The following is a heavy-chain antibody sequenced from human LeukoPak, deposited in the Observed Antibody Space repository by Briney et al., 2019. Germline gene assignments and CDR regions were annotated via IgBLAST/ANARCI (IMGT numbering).Heavy chain of an antibody. CDR2: ISGSGGST. J-gene: IGHJ4*02. CDR3: AKLFNGYSNFDY. Sequence: GGSLRLSCAASGFTFSSYAMSWVRQAPGEGLEWVSAISGSGGSTYYADSVKGRFTISRDNSKNTLYLQMNSLRAEDTAVYYCAKLFNGYSNFDYWGQGTLVTVSS. V-gene: IGHV3-23*01. D-gene: IGHD3-22*01. CDR1: GFTFSSYA.